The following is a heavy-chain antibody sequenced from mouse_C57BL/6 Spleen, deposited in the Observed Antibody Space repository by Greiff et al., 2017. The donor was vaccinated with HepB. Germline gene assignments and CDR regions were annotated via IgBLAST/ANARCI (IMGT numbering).Heavy chain of an antibody. Sequence: VQLQQPGAELVKPGASVKLSCKASGYTFTSYWMQWVKQRPGQGLEWIGEIDPSDSYTNYNQKFKGKATLTVDTSSSTAYMQLSSLTSEDSAVYYCARAETAQATFDYWGQGTTLTVSS. CDR3: ARAETAQATFDY. V-gene: IGHV1-50*01. CDR1: GYTFTSYW. J-gene: IGHJ2*01. D-gene: IGHD3-2*02. CDR2: IDPSDSYT.